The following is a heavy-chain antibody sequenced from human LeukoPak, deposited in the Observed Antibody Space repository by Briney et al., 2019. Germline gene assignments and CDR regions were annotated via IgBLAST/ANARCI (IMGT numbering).Heavy chain of an antibody. V-gene: IGHV3-21*01. CDR1: GFTFSSYS. CDR2: ISSSSSYI. D-gene: IGHD3-22*01. CDR3: ARDYYDSSGYYLP. J-gene: IGHJ5*02. Sequence: PGGSLRLSCAASGFTFSSYSMNWVRQAPGKGLEGVSSISSSSSYIYYADSVKGRFTISRDNAKNSLYLQMNSLRAEDTAVYYCARDYYDSSGYYLPWGQGTLVTVSS.